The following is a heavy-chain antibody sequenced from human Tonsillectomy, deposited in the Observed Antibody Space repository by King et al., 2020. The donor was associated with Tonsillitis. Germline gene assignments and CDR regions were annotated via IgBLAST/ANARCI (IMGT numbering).Heavy chain of an antibody. CDR1: GFTFSSYW. Sequence: DVQLVESGGGLVQPGGSLRLSCVASGFTFSSYWMTWVRQAPGKGLELVAHIKQDGSEEIYVDSGKGRFTISRDNAKNSQYLQMNSLRAEDTAVYYCARPHLEKFGRLGLNMWGQGTVVTVSS. CDR2: IKQDGSEE. V-gene: IGHV3-7*01. J-gene: IGHJ3*02. CDR3: ARPHLEKFGRLGLNM. D-gene: IGHD3-3*01.